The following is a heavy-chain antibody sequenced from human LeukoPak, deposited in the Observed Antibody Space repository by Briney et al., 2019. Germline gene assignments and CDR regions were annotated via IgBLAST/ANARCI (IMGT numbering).Heavy chain of an antibody. CDR3: EREEV. CDR2: INSDGSST. Sequence: PGVSLRLSCAASGFTFDDYTMHWVRQAPGKGLVWVSRINSDGSSTSYADCVKGRFTIPRDNAKNTLYRQINTLRAEHTAVYHCEREEVWRKATT. CDR1: GFTFDDYT. J-gene: IGHJ6*03. V-gene: IGHV3-74*01.